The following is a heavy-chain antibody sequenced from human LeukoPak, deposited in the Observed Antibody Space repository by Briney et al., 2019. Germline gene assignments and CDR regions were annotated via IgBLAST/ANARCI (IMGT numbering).Heavy chain of an antibody. D-gene: IGHD6-13*01. V-gene: IGHV3-23*01. CDR2: ISGSGGST. CDR1: GFTVDDYA. Sequence: PGGSLRLSWAASGFTVDDYAMSWVRQAPGKGLEWVSAISGSGGSTYYADSVKGRFTISRDNSKNTLYLQMNSLRAEDTAVYYCAKDRVGIAAAGLFDYWGQGTLVTVSS. J-gene: IGHJ4*02. CDR3: AKDRVGIAAAGLFDY.